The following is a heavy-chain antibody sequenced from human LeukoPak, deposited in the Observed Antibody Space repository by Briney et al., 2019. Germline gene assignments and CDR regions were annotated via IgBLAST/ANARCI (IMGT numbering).Heavy chain of an antibody. V-gene: IGHV5-51*01. CDR3: AVGAAGLDHDAFDI. D-gene: IGHD6-13*01. CDR1: GYLFTSYW. CDR2: ISPGPSDT. Sequence: GGSLQISCKGAGYLFTSYWIGGVRQLPGKGLEWVVIISPGPSDTRYSPSFQGQVTISADKSTSTAYLQWSSLKASDTAMYYCAVGAAGLDHDAFDIWGQGTMVTVSS. J-gene: IGHJ3*02.